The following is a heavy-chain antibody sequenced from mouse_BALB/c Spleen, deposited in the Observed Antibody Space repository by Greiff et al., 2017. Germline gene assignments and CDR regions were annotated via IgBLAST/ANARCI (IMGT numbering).Heavy chain of an antibody. CDR2: ISSGGSYT. CDR3: AREAYYGNSTFAY. Sequence: EVVLVESGGGLVKPGGSLKLSCAASGFTFSSYAMSWVRQSPEKRLEWVAEISSGGSYTYYPDTVTGRFTISRDNAKNTLYLEMSSLRSEDTAMYYCAREAYYGNSTFAYWGQGTLVTVSA. J-gene: IGHJ3*01. V-gene: IGHV5-9-4*01. CDR1: GFTFSSYA. D-gene: IGHD2-10*01.